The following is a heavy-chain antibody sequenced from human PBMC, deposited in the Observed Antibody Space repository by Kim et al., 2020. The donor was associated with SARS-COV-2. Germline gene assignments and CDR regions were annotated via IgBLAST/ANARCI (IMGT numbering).Heavy chain of an antibody. V-gene: IGHV4-39*01. J-gene: IGHJ2*01. CDR3: ARLQRYSSGWYV. D-gene: IGHD6-19*01. CDR2: GYYSANT. CDR1: GGSLSSSSYY. Sequence: SETLSLSCTVSGGSLSSSSYYWGWIRQPPGKGREWIGTGYYSANTYYNPSHKRRVTISENTSKNQFFLKLGLRTDATTAVYYCARLQRYSSGWYV.